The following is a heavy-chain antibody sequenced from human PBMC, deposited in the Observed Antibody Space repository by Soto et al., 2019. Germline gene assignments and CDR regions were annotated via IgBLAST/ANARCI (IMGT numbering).Heavy chain of an antibody. Sequence: EVHLVESGGGLVQPGGSLRLSCAASGFTFSSYSLNWVRQAPGKGLEWVSYITSSGTTVYYADSVRGRFTISRDNAKNSLYLQMNSLRADDTAGYYCARGSSNWAYYFDLWGQGTLVTVSS. CDR2: ITSSGTTV. J-gene: IGHJ4*02. D-gene: IGHD6-13*01. CDR3: ARGSSNWAYYFDL. CDR1: GFTFSSYS. V-gene: IGHV3-48*01.